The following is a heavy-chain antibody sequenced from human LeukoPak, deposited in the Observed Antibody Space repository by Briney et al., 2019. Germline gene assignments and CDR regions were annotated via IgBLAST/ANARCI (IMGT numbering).Heavy chain of an antibody. J-gene: IGHJ5*02. CDR2: IYYSGST. D-gene: IGHD2-21*02. CDR1: VGSISSYY. CDR3: ARGRPGGGGDCYSP. V-gene: IGHV4-59*01. Sequence: SETLSLTCTGSVGSISSYYWSWIRQPPAKGLEWIGYIYYSGSTHHNPPLNSRVSMSVETSKNQFSLKLSAVTAADTAGYCCARGRPGGGGDCYSPWGQGTLVTVSS.